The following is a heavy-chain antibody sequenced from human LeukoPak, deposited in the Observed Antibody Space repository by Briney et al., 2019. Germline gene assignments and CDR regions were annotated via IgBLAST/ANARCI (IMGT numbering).Heavy chain of an antibody. CDR1: GFTFSSYA. Sequence: GGSLRLSCAASGFTFSSYAMHWVRQAPGKGLEWVAVISYDGSNKYYADSVKGRFTTSRDNSKNTLYLQMNSLRAEDTAVYYCARDRLGIGNWFDPWGQGTLVTVSS. CDR2: ISYDGSNK. V-gene: IGHV3-30*04. J-gene: IGHJ5*02. CDR3: ARDRLGIGNWFDP. D-gene: IGHD3-22*01.